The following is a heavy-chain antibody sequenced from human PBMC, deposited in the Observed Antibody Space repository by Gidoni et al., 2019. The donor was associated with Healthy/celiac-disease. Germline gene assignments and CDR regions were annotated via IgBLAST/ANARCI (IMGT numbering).Heavy chain of an antibody. D-gene: IGHD2-15*01. CDR3: ARDLVVVAARASYYYYGMDV. Sequence: EVQLVASGGGLVQPGGSLRLSCAASGFTVSSNYMSWVHQAPGKGLEWVSVIYSGGSTYYAAPVKGRLTISRDNSKNTLYLQMNSLRAEDTAVYYCARDLVVVAARASYYYYGMDVWGQGTTVTVSS. CDR2: IYSGGST. V-gene: IGHV3-66*01. J-gene: IGHJ6*02. CDR1: GFTVSSNY.